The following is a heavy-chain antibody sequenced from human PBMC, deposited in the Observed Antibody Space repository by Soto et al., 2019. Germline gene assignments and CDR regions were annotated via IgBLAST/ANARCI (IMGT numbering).Heavy chain of an antibody. CDR3: ARHSPPMYDILTGTTLDPYYGMDV. V-gene: IGHV4-59*08. J-gene: IGHJ6*02. CDR2: IYYSVST. D-gene: IGHD3-9*01. Sequence: ETLSLTCSVSGGSISSYYWSWIRQPPGKGLEWIGYIYYSVSTNYNPSLKSRVTISVDTSKNQFSLKLSSVTAADTAVYYCARHSPPMYDILTGTTLDPYYGMDVWGQGTTVTVSS. CDR1: GGSISSYY.